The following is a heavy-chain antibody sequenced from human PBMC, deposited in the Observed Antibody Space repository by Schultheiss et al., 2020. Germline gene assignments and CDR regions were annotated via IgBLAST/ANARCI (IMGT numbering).Heavy chain of an antibody. CDR2: ISAYNGNT. CDR3: ASSSSGWYDFDY. V-gene: IGHV1-18*04. J-gene: IGHJ4*02. D-gene: IGHD6-19*01. Sequence: ASVKVSCKASGYTFTGYYMHWVRQAPGQGLEWMGWISAYNGNTNYAQKLQGRVTMTTDTSTSTAYMELRSLRSDDTAVYYCASSSSGWYDFDYWGQGTLVTVSS. CDR1: GYTFTGYY.